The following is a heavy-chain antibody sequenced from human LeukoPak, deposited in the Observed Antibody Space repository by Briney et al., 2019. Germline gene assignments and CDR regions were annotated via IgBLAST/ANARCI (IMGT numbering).Heavy chain of an antibody. CDR2: IKSKTDGGTT. Sequence: GGSLRLSCAASGFTVSSNYMSWVRQAPGKGLEWVGRIKSKTDGGTTDYAAPVKGRFTISKDDSKNTLYLQMNSLKTEDTAVYYCTTRSGSYGELDYWGQGTLVTVPS. D-gene: IGHD1-26*01. CDR3: TTRSGSYGELDY. CDR1: GFTVSSNY. V-gene: IGHV3-15*01. J-gene: IGHJ4*02.